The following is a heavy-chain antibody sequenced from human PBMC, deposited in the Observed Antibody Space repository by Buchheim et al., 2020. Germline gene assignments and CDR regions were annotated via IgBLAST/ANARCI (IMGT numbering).Heavy chain of an antibody. J-gene: IGHJ5*02. V-gene: IGHV4-30-4*01. CDR2: IYYSVIA. CDR3: ARIDNDYINYKWLDP. D-gene: IGHD4-11*01. Sequence: QVQLQESGPGLVKPSQTLSLTCTVSGGSISSGYYYWSWIRQSPGKGLEWIAYIYYSVIAYYNPSLKSRATISLDTSKNQFSLRLNSVTAADTAVYYCARIDNDYINYKWLDPWGQGTL. CDR1: GGSISSGYYY.